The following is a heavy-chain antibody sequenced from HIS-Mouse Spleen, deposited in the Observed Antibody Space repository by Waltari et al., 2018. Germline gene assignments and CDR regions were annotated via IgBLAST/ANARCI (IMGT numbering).Heavy chain of an antibody. CDR2: ISYDGSNK. Sequence: QVQLVESGGGVVQPGRSLRLSCAASGFTFSSYAMHWVRQAPGKGLECVAVISYDGSNKYYADSVQGRFTISRDNSKNTLYLQMNSLRAEDTAVYYCARGVPTGDFDYWGQGTLVTVSS. D-gene: IGHD7-27*01. J-gene: IGHJ4*02. CDR3: ARGVPTGDFDY. CDR1: GFTFSSYA. V-gene: IGHV3-30-3*01.